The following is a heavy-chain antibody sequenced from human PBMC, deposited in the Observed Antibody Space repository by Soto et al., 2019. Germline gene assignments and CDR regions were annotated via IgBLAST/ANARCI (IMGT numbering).Heavy chain of an antibody. D-gene: IGHD2-8*01. CDR3: AKDGGYCTNGVCFYFDY. Sequence: GGSLRLSCAASGFTFSSYGMHWVRQAPGKGLEWVAVISYDGSNKYYADSVKGRFTISRDNSKNTLYLQMNSLRAEDTAVYYSAKDGGYCTNGVCFYFDYWGQGTLVTVSS. CDR2: ISYDGSNK. V-gene: IGHV3-30*18. J-gene: IGHJ4*02. CDR1: GFTFSSYG.